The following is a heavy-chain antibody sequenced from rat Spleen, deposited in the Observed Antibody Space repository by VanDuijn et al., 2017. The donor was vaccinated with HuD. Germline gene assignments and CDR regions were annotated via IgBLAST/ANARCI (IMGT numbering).Heavy chain of an antibody. CDR3: ATENWKPDY. V-gene: IGHV5S23*01. D-gene: IGHD4-2*01. CDR2: ISASGGIT. CDR1: GFTFSNYD. J-gene: IGHJ2*01. Sequence: EVQLVESDGGLVQPGRSLKLSCAASGFTFSNYDMAWVRQAPTKGLEWVASISASGGITDYRDSVKGRFAISRDTAKSTLYLQMDSLRSEDTATYYCATENWKPDYWGQGVMVTVSS.